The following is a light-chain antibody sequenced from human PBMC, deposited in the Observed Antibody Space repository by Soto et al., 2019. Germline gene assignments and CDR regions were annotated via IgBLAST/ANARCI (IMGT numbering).Light chain of an antibody. Sequence: QSVVTQPPSVCGAPGQRVTISCTGSSSNIGAGYDVHWYQQLPGTAPKLLIYGNSNRPSGVPDRFSGSKSGTSASLAITGLQAEDEADYYCQSYYSSLSVLNVVFGGGTKLTVL. CDR1: SSNIGAGYD. V-gene: IGLV1-40*01. J-gene: IGLJ2*01. CDR2: GNS. CDR3: QSYYSSLSVLNVV.